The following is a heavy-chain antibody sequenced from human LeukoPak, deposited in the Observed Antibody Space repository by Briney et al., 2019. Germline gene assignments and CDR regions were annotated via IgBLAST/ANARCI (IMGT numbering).Heavy chain of an antibody. Sequence: GGSLRLSCAASGFTFDDYAMHWVRQTPGKGLEWVSSISWNTGRIGYADSVKGRFTISRDNAKNSLYLQMNSLRVEDTALYYCARESLVDYNFYYTDVWGKGTTVTVSS. CDR2: ISWNTGRI. CDR1: GFTFDDYA. D-gene: IGHD1-26*01. J-gene: IGHJ6*03. CDR3: ARESLVDYNFYYTDV. V-gene: IGHV3-9*01.